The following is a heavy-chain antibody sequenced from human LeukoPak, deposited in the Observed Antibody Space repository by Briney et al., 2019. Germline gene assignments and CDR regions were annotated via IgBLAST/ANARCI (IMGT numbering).Heavy chain of an antibody. D-gene: IGHD2-2*01. CDR2: IYTSGST. CDR3: ARLVEPRSYAYWFDP. V-gene: IGHV4-4*09. CDR1: GGSISSYY. Sequence: PSETLSLTCTVSGGSISSYYWSWIRQPPGKGLEWIGYIYTSGSTNYNPSPKSRVTISVDTSKNQFSLKLSSVTAADTAVYYCARLVEPRSYAYWFDPWGQGTLVTVSS. J-gene: IGHJ5*02.